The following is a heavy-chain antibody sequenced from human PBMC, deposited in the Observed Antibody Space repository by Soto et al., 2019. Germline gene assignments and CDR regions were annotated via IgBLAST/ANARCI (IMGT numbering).Heavy chain of an antibody. Sequence: EVQLAESGGGMVQPGGSLRLSCVASGFTFSSYDMHWVRQAPGKGLEYVSSISSNGGTTYYGNSVKGRFTISRDNSKNTLKLQMGSLRAEDMAVYYCVRRVSGNYDYWGQGTLVTVSS. CDR3: VRRVSGNYDY. V-gene: IGHV3-64*01. J-gene: IGHJ4*02. D-gene: IGHD1-7*01. CDR1: GFTFSSYD. CDR2: ISSNGGTT.